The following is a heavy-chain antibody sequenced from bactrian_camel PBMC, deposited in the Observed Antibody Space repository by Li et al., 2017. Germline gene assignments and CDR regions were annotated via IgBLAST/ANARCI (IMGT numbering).Heavy chain of an antibody. CDR3: AADLGWCGSRPLQRELRN. Sequence: HVQLVESGGGSVQAGGSLTLSCVASGDAYSSYCMGWFRQAPGKEREGVAAIFTGGGRPYYADSVKGRFTISQDNAKNTLYLQMNGLSPEDTAVYYCAADLGWCGSRPLQRELRNWGQGTQVTVS. V-gene: IGHV3S1*01. J-gene: IGHJ4*01. D-gene: IGHD2*01. CDR2: IFTGGGRP. CDR1: GDAYSSYC.